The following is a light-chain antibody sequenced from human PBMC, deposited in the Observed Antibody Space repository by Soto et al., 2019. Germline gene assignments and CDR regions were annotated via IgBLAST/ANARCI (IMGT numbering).Light chain of an antibody. CDR2: DTS. J-gene: IGKJ5*01. V-gene: IGKV3-11*01. CDR1: QSVGSN. Sequence: EIGVTQSPATLSLSPVERATLSCRASQSVGSNLAWYQQKPGQAPRLLIYDTSNRATGIPARFSGSGSGTDFTLTISSLEPEDFAVYYCQRGDTFGQGTRLEIK. CDR3: QRGDT.